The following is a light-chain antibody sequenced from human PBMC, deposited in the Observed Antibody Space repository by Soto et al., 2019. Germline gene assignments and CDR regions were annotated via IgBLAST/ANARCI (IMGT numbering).Light chain of an antibody. CDR3: QQCGSSST. CDR1: QTFSNSF. J-gene: IGKJ5*01. Sequence: EIVLAQAPGTLSLSPGETGTLSRRATQTFSNSFLSWFQQIPGQAPRLLIYGASMRATGIPDRFSGSGSGTDFTLTISRLEPEDFAVYYCQQCGSSSTFGQGTRLEI. V-gene: IGKV3-20*01. CDR2: GAS.